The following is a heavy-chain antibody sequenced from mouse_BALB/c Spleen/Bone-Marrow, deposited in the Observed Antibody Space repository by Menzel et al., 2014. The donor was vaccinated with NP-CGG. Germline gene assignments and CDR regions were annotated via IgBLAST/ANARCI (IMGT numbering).Heavy chain of an antibody. D-gene: IGHD1-1*01. V-gene: IGHV5-6-4*01. J-gene: IGHJ4*01. CDR2: ISSGGSYT. CDR3: TRDPFYYGSSYAMDY. Sequence: DVMLVESGVGLVKPGGSLKLSCAASGFTFSSYTMSWVRQTPEKRLEWVATISSGGSYTYYPDSVKGRFTISRDNAKNTLYLQMSSLKSEDTAMYYCTRDPFYYGSSYAMDYWGQGTSVTVSS. CDR1: GFTFSSYT.